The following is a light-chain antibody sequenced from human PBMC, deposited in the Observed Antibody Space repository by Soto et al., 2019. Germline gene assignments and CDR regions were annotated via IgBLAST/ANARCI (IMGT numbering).Light chain of an antibody. V-gene: IGKV3-15*01. CDR1: QSVSSN. Sequence: EIVMTQSPATLSVSPGERATLSCRASQSVSSNLAWYQQKPGQAPRLLIYGASTRATGIPARFSGSGSGTEFTLTISSLQSEDFAVYYCQQYNNWPAVTFGPGTNVDIK. CDR3: QQYNNWPAVT. CDR2: GAS. J-gene: IGKJ3*01.